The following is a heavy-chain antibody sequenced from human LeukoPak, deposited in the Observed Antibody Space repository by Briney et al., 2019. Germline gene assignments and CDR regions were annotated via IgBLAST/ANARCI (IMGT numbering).Heavy chain of an antibody. Sequence: SETLSLTCTVSGGSISSSSYYWGWIRQPPGKGLEWIGSIYYSGSTYYNPSLKSRVTISVDTSKNQFSLKLSSVTAADTAVYYCAREGGDILTGPEINWFDPWGQGTLVTVSS. CDR2: IYYSGST. CDR1: GGSISSSSYY. J-gene: IGHJ5*02. V-gene: IGHV4-39*02. D-gene: IGHD3-9*01. CDR3: AREGGDILTGPEINWFDP.